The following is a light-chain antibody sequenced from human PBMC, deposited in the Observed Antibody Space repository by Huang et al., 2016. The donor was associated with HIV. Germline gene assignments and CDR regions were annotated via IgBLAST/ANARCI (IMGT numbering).Light chain of an antibody. CDR2: WAS. CDR1: QSVSYNSDSESY. J-gene: IGKJ1*01. V-gene: IGKV4-1*01. CDR3: QHYHSDLWT. Sequence: DIVMTQSPDFLAVPLGERATINCKSSQSVSYNSDSESYVAWFHQNPGQSPKLLIYWASTRESGVPDRFSGSGSGTDFTLTISSLQAEDVGVYYCQHYHSDLWTFGQGTRVEIK.